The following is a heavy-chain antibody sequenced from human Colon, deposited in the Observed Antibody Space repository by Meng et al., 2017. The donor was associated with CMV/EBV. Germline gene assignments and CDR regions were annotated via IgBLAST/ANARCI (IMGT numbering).Heavy chain of an antibody. V-gene: IGHV1-2*02. D-gene: IGHD2-2*01. CDR1: GYTFTGYY. J-gene: IGHJ4*02. CDR2: INPNSGGT. CDR3: ARDEYQLPPYEGADY. Sequence: ASVKVSCKASGYTFTGYYMHWVRLAPGQGLEWMGWINPNSGGTNYAQKFQGRVTMTRDTSISTAYMELSRLRSDDTAVYYCARDEYQLPPYEGADYWGQGTLVTVSS.